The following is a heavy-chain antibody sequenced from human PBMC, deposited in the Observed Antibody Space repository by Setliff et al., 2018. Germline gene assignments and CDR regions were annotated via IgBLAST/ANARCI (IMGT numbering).Heavy chain of an antibody. CDR1: GGTFRNYG. D-gene: IGHD5-18*01. V-gene: IGHV1-69*05. CDR3: VREGVDTRSSTDYRYYMDV. J-gene: IGHJ6*03. Sequence: ASVKVSCKASGGTFRNYGISWVRQAPGQGLEWMGGTIPVFGTTDYSQKFQGRVTIITDESTSTASMQLSSLRSEDTAVYYCVREGVDTRSSTDYRYYMDVWGKGTTVTVSS. CDR2: TIPVFGTT.